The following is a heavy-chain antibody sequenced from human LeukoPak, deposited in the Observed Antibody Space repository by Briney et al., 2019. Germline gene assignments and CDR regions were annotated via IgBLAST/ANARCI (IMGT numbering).Heavy chain of an antibody. CDR3: ARGNYVDYYYYYMDV. D-gene: IGHD4-11*01. J-gene: IGHJ6*03. Sequence: SVKVSCKASRGTFSSYAISWVRQAPGQGLEWMGGIIPIFGTANYAQKFQGRVTITTDESTSTAYMELSSLRSEDTAVYYCARGNYVDYYYYYMDVWGKGTTVTVSS. CDR1: RGTFSSYA. CDR2: IIPIFGTA. V-gene: IGHV1-69*05.